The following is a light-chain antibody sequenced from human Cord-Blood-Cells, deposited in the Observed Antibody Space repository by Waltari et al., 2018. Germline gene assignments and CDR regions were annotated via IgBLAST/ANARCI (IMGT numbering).Light chain of an antibody. CDR2: QVS. V-gene: IGLV3-1*01. CDR1: KLGAKY. J-gene: IGLJ2*01. CDR3: QAWDSSNVV. Sequence: SYELTQPPSVSVSPGQTASITCSGDKLGAKYACWYQQKPGQSPVLVIYQVSKRPSGIPERFSGSNSGNTATLTISGTQAMDEADYYCQAWDSSNVVFGGGTKLTVL.